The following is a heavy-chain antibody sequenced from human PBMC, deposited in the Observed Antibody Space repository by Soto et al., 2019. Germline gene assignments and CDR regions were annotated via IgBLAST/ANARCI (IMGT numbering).Heavy chain of an antibody. J-gene: IGHJ4*02. CDR3: ASPAGADYTFDY. D-gene: IGHD4-4*01. V-gene: IGHV4-39*01. CDR1: GGSITSSSYY. Sequence: SETLSLTCAVSGGSITSSSYYWGWIRQAPGRGLEWIGTIYYRGSTYYNPSLESRVTISADTSKNQLSLNLGSVTAADTAVYYCASPAGADYTFDYWGQGVLVTVSS. CDR2: IYYRGST.